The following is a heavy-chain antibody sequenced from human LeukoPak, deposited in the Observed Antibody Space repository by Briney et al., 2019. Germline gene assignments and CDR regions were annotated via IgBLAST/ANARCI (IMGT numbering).Heavy chain of an antibody. CDR1: GGTFSSYA. J-gene: IGHJ4*02. V-gene: IGHV1-69*13. CDR2: IIPIFGTA. Sequence: SVKVSCKASGGTFSSYAISWVRQAPGQGLEWMGGIIPIFGTANYAQKFQGRVTITADESTSTAYMELSSLRSEDTAVYYCATAGDYDGGLFDYWGQGILVTVSS. D-gene: IGHD4-17*01. CDR3: ATAGDYDGGLFDY.